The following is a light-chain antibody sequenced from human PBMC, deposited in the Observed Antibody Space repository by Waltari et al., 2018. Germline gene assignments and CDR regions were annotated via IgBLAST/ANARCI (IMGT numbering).Light chain of an antibody. CDR3: QQRRDWPLT. Sequence: EIVLTQSPATLSLSPGERASLSCRASQRVSRDLAWYRQKPGQAPRLLIFEASIRATGTPARFSGSGSGTDFTLTISSLEPEDFAVYYCQQRRDWPLTFGGGTKVEIK. CDR2: EAS. J-gene: IGKJ4*01. CDR1: QRVSRD. V-gene: IGKV3-11*01.